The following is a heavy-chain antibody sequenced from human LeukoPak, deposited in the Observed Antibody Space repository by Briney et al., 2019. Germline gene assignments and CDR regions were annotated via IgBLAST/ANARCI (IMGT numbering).Heavy chain of an antibody. CDR2: MSNSGHT. J-gene: IGHJ4*02. CDR1: ADSVSSTSYY. CDR3: ARVSAAGTGPDS. Sequence: SETLSLTCTVSADSVSSTSYYWCWIRQPPGKGLEWIGFMSNSGHTDSTPSLKSRVTISVDTSKNQFSLKLNSVTAADTAVYYCARVSAAGTGPDSWGQGTLVTVSS. D-gene: IGHD6-13*01. V-gene: IGHV4-61*01.